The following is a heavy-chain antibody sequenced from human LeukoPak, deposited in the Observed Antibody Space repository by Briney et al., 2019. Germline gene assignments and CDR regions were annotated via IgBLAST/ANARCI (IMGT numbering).Heavy chain of an antibody. CDR3: AKNFDL. Sequence: PSETLSLTCAVHGGSLSGHYWGWIRQPPGKGLEWIGDINQSGSTNYNPSFKSRVTISVDTSKNQFSLKLTSVTAADTAVYYCAKNFDLWGRGTLATVSS. J-gene: IGHJ2*01. V-gene: IGHV4-34*01. D-gene: IGHD2/OR15-2a*01. CDR1: GGSLSGHY. CDR2: INQSGST.